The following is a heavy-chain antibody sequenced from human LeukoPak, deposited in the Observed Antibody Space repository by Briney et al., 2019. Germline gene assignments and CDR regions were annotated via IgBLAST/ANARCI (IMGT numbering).Heavy chain of an antibody. J-gene: IGHJ6*02. CDR2: ISGSGGTT. V-gene: IGHV3-23*01. D-gene: IGHD1-14*01. CDR1: GFTFNNYA. CDR3: AKVSGGGLYYDGMDV. Sequence: GGSLRLSCAASGFTFNNYATNWVRQATGKGLEWVSVISGSGGTTYYADSVKGRFTISRDSSKNTLYLQMNSLRAEDTAVYYCAKVSGGGLYYDGMDVWGQGTTVTVSS.